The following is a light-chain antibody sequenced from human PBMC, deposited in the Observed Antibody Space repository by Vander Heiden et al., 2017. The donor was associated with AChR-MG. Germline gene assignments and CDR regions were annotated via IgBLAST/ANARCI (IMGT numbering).Light chain of an antibody. V-gene: IGLV2-14*03. CDR2: NVN. Sequence: QSALTQPASVSGSPGQSVTIPCTGTTSGFGGYIDVSWYQQHPGKAPKLLLYNVNNRPSGVPDRFSGSRSGNTASLTISGLQAEDEADYYCCSYTTSSTLYVFGSGTKVTV. J-gene: IGLJ1*01. CDR3: CSYTTSSTLYV. CDR1: TSGFGGYID.